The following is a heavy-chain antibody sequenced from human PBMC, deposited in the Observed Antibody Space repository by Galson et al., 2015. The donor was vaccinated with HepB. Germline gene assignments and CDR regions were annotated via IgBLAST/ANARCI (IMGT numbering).Heavy chain of an antibody. J-gene: IGHJ4*02. CDR3: ARHRNAYSSGGDY. V-gene: IGHV5-51*01. Sequence: QSGAEVKKPGESLKISCKASGYNFTNYWIGWVRQMPGKGLEWMGIIYPGDSDTRYSPSLQGQVTMLADKSISTAYLQWSSLKASDTAIYYCARHRNAYSSGGDYWGQGTLVTVSS. CDR2: IYPGDSDT. CDR1: GYNFTNYW. D-gene: IGHD6-19*01.